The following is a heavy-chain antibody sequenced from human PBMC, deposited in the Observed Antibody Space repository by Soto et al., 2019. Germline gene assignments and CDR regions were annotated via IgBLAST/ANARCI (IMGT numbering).Heavy chain of an antibody. D-gene: IGHD6-19*01. CDR3: ARGIRGYSSGYVY. CDR2: ISAYNGNT. V-gene: IGHV1-18*01. CDR1: GYTFFRFG. J-gene: IGHJ4*02. Sequence: GGSVKGSRKGSGYTFFRFGFRWVGQAPGQGLEWMGWISAYNGNTNYAQKLQGRVTMTTDTSTSTAHMELRSLRSDDTAVYYCARGIRGYSSGYVYWGQGTLVTVPQ.